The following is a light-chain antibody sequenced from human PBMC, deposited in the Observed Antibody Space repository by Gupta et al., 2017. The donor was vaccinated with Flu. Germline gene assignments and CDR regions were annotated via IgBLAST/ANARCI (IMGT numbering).Light chain of an antibody. Sequence: DIVMTQSPLSLPVTPGEPASISCRSSQSLMHSNRNNYLNWYLQKPGQSPQLLVYLGFNRASGVPDRFSGSGSGTDFTLKISRVEAEDVGVYYCRQTLRTPYTFGQGTTLEIK. CDR2: LGF. J-gene: IGKJ2*01. CDR1: QSLMHSNRNNY. V-gene: IGKV2-28*01. CDR3: RQTLRTPYT.